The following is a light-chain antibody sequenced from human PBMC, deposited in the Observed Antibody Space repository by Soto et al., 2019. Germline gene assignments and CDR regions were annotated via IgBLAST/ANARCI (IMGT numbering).Light chain of an antibody. CDR3: QHYNSYSEA. V-gene: IGKV1-5*03. Sequence: DIQMTQSAATLSVSFGDRVTITWRASQTISSWLAWYQQKPGKAPKLLIYKASTLKSGVPSRFSGSGYGTEFTLTISSLQTDDFATYYCQHYNSYSEAFGQGTKVDIK. J-gene: IGKJ1*01. CDR1: QTISSW. CDR2: KAS.